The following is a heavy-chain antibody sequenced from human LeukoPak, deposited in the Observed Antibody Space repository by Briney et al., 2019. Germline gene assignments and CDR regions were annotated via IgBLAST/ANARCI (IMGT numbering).Heavy chain of an antibody. Sequence: SETLSLTCTVSGGSISSYHWSWIRQPPGKGLEWIGYIYYSGSTNYNPSLKSRVAISVDTSKNQFSLKLSSATAADTAVYYCAREVYGGVDYWGQGTLVTVSS. CDR2: IYYSGST. J-gene: IGHJ4*02. V-gene: IGHV4-59*01. D-gene: IGHD5/OR15-5a*01. CDR3: AREVYGGVDY. CDR1: GGSISSYH.